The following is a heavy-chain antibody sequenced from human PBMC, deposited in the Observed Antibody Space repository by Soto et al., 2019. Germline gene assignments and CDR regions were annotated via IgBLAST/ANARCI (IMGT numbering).Heavy chain of an antibody. V-gene: IGHV4-4*07. CDR1: GGSIKEYY. CDR2: IDTNGKT. CDR3: ARDLRSNDGGRPGYPLVDY. Sequence: QVQLEQSGPGVVKPSGTLSVTCTVSGGSIKEYYWNWSWQPAEQRLEWNGRIDTNGKTHYNPALTSRAAMSVDTPKKLFSLRLTSVTAAGTAVYYCARDLRSNDGGRPGYPLVDYWGQGTLVNVSS. D-gene: IGHD3-9*01. J-gene: IGHJ4*02.